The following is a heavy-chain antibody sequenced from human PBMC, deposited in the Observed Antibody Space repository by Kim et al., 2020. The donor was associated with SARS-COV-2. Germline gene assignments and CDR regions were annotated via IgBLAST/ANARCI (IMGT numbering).Heavy chain of an antibody. D-gene: IGHD3-22*01. CDR1: GFTFSSYA. V-gene: IGHV3-23*01. Sequence: GGSLRLSCAASGFTFSSYAMSWVRQAPGKGLEWVSFISDSGGSTYYADSVKGRFTISRDNSKNMLYLQMNSLIAEDTAVYYCAKRGQGADDYDSSGFYYDYWGQGTLVTVSS. CDR2: ISDSGGST. CDR3: AKRGQGADDYDSSGFYYDY. J-gene: IGHJ4*02.